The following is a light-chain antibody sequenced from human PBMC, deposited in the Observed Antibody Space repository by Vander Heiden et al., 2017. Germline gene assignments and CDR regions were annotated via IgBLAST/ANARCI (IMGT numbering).Light chain of an antibody. CDR3: QSYDSSLSVV. J-gene: IGLJ2*01. Sequence: QSVLTQPPSVSGAPGQRVTISCTRSSSNIGAGSDVHWYQQLPGTAPKLLIYGNSKRPSGVPDRFSGSKSGTSASLAITGLQAEEEADYYCQSYDSSLSVVFGGGTKLTVL. V-gene: IGLV1-40*01. CDR2: GNS. CDR1: SSNIGAGSD.